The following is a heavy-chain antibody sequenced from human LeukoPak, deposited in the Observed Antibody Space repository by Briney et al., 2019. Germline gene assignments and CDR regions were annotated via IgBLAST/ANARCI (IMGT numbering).Heavy chain of an antibody. V-gene: IGHV4-34*01. CDR1: GGSFSGYY. D-gene: IGHD2-8*02. Sequence: SETLSLTCAVYGGSFSGYYWSWIRQPPGKGLEWIGEINHSGSTNYNPSLKSRVTISVDTSKSQFSLKLSSVTAADTAVYYCARGLVAHYDYWGQGTLVTVSS. J-gene: IGHJ4*02. CDR2: INHSGST. CDR3: ARGLVAHYDY.